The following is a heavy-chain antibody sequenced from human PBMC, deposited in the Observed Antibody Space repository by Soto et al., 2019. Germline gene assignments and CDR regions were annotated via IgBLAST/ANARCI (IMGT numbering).Heavy chain of an antibody. CDR3: ARSIVVVTALDY. D-gene: IGHD2-21*02. CDR2: INAGNGNT. Sequence: ASVKVSCKASLYTSTSYAMHWVRQAPGQRLEWMGWINAGNGNTKYSQKFQGRVTITRDTSASTAYMELSSLRSEDTAVYYCARSIVVVTALDYWGQGTLVTVS. J-gene: IGHJ4*02. CDR1: LYTSTSYA. V-gene: IGHV1-3*01.